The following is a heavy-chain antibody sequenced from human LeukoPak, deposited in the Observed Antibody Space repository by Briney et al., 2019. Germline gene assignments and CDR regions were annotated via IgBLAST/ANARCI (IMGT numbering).Heavy chain of an antibody. CDR3: ARDALLAAAAPDAFDI. J-gene: IGHJ3*02. CDR2: INPNSGGT. V-gene: IGHV1-2*02. Sequence: ASVKVSCKASGYPFTGYYMHWVRQAPGQGLEWMGWINPNSGGTNYAQKFQGRVTMTRDTSISTAYMELSRLRSDDTAVYYCARDALLAAAAPDAFDIWGQGTMVTVSS. CDR1: GYPFTGYY. D-gene: IGHD6-13*01.